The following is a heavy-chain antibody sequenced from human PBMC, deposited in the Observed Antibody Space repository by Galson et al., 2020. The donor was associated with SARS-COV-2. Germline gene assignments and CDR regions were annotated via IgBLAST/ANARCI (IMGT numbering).Heavy chain of an antibody. CDR1: GFSFSGSA. V-gene: IGHV3-73*01. CDR3: TRVPPHSSSFWDALDI. CDR2: IRSKANSYAT. D-gene: IGHD6-6*01. J-gene: IGHJ3*02. Sequence: GESLKISCAASGFSFSGSAMHWVRQASGKGLEWVGRIRSKANSYATTYAASVKGRFTISRDDSKNTAYLQMNSLKTEDTAVYYCTRVPPHSSSFWDALDIWGQGTMVTVSS.